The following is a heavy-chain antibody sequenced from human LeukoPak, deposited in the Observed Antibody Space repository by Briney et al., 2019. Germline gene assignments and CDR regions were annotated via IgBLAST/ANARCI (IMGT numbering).Heavy chain of an antibody. CDR2: ITSSGNYI. CDR1: GFTFRTSS. J-gene: IGHJ4*02. V-gene: IGHV3-21*01. D-gene: IGHD5-24*01. CDR3: ARDGDGYNLDY. Sequence: GGSLRLSCAASGFTFRTSSMSWVRQAPGMGLEWVSSITSSGNYIYYADSVKGRFAISRDNAKNSLYLQMNSLRAEDTAVYYCARDGDGYNLDYWGQGILVTVSS.